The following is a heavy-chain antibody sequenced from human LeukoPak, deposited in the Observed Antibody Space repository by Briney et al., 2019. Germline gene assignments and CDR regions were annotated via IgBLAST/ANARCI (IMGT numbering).Heavy chain of an antibody. CDR1: GYTFTGYY. Sequence: ASVKVSCKASGYTFTGYYMHWVRQAPGQGLEWMGRISPNSGVTNYAQKFHGRVTRARDTSTNPTYMELSGLPSDDTAVYYCARDLNDINHVIGSVWGQGTLVTVSS. D-gene: IGHD1-1*01. CDR2: ISPNSGVT. CDR3: ARDLNDINHVIGSV. J-gene: IGHJ4*02. V-gene: IGHV1-2*06.